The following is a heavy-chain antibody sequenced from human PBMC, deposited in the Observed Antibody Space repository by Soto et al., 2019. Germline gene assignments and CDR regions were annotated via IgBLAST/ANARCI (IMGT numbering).Heavy chain of an antibody. CDR3: ATSQKGYNWNYFDH. Sequence: SETLSLTSTVSGGSISSYYWILLRQPAGKGLEWIGRIYTSGSTSYNPSLESRVSVSVDTSKSQFSLKLSAVTAADTAVYYCATSQKGYNWNYFDHWGQGALVTVSS. V-gene: IGHV4-4*07. CDR1: GGSISSYY. J-gene: IGHJ4*02. D-gene: IGHD1-20*01. CDR2: IYTSGST.